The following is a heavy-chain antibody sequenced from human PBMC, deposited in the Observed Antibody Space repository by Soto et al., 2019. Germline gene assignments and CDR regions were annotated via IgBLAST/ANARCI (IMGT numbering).Heavy chain of an antibody. Sequence: GGSVKGSSKTSGLSFTGYYIHCRRQAPRQGLERMGWINANSGGTDYSQKFHVRVTLTRYTSIATAYLTLTSLTSYDTALYYCARGARELEPNIRFDPWGQGTMVTVSS. CDR3: ARGARELEPNIRFDP. V-gene: IGHV1-2*02. D-gene: IGHD1-1*01. CDR1: GLSFTGYY. CDR2: INANSGGT. J-gene: IGHJ5*02.